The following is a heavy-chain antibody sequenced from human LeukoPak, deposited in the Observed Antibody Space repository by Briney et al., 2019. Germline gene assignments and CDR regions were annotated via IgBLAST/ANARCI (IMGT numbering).Heavy chain of an antibody. V-gene: IGHV1-69*13. J-gene: IGHJ5*02. CDR1: GGTFSSYA. D-gene: IGHD5-12*01. CDR3: ARDQGYSGHWFDP. CDR2: IIPIFGTA. Sequence: ASVKVSCKASGGTFSSYAISWVRQAPGQGLEWMGGIIPIFGTANYAQKFQGRVTITADESTSTAYMELSSLRSDDTAVYYCARDQGYSGHWFDPWGQGTLVTVSS.